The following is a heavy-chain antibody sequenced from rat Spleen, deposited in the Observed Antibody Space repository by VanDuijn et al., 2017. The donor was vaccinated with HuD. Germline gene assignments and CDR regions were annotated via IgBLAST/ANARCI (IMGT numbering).Heavy chain of an antibody. CDR3: TTVVGDSYWYFDF. Sequence: EVQLVESDGDLVQPGRSLKLSCAASGFTFSDYYMAWVRQAPTKGLEWVASINYDSSNTYYRDSVKGRFTISRDNAKSTLYLQMDSLRSEDTATYYCTTVVGDSYWYFDFWGPGTMVTVSS. J-gene: IGHJ1*01. CDR1: GFTFSDYY. V-gene: IGHV5-20*01. CDR2: INYDSSNT. D-gene: IGHD4-2*01.